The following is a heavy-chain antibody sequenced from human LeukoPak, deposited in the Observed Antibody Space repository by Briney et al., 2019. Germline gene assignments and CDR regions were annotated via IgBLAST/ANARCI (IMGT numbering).Heavy chain of an antibody. CDR3: ARDRYCGGDCSTAEYFQY. CDR2: ISSSGLYI. CDR1: GFSITGYT. Sequence: GGSLRLSCAASGFSITGYTMNWVRQAPGRSLELVSSISSSGLYIHYVDSVKGRFTISRDNAKNSLYLQMNSLGAEDTAVYYCARDRYCGGDCSTAEYFQYWGQGTLVTASS. V-gene: IGHV3-21*01. J-gene: IGHJ1*01. D-gene: IGHD2-21*02.